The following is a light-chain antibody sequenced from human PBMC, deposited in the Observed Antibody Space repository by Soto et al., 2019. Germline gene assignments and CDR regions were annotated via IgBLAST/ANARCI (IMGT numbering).Light chain of an antibody. Sequence: DIVMTQSPDSLAVSLGERATINCKSSQTVLYRSKNKNYLAWYQQKPGQPPKLLIYWASTRESGIPDRFSGSGFGTDFTLTISSRQAEDVAVYYCQQYYSSPFTFGPGTKVEIK. V-gene: IGKV4-1*01. CDR2: WAS. J-gene: IGKJ3*01. CDR3: QQYYSSPFT. CDR1: QTVLYRSKNKNY.